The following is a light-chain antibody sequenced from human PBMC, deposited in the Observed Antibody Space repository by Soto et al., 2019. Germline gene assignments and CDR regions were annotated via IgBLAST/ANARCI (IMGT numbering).Light chain of an antibody. J-gene: IGLJ2*01. CDR3: SSYTSSSTLV. CDR1: SSDVGGYNY. Sequence: QSALTQPASVSGSPGQSITISCTGTSSDVGGYNYVSWYQQHPGKAPTLMIYDVSNRPSGVSNRFSGSKSGNTASLTISGLQGEDEADYYCSSYTSSSTLVFGGGTKRTVL. CDR2: DVS. V-gene: IGLV2-14*01.